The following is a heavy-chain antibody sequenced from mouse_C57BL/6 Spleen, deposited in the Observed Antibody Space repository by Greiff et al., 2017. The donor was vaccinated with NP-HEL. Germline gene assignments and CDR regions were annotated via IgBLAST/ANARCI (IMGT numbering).Heavy chain of an antibody. V-gene: IGHV1-82*01. D-gene: IGHD2-4*01. Sequence: QVQLQQSGPELVKPGASVKISCKASGYAFSSSWMNWVKQRPGKGLEWIGRIYPGDGDTNYNGKFKGKATLTADKSSSTAYMQLSSLTSEDSAFYFCARGGYDYDGFSYCFQVTLVTVSA. CDR1: GYAFSSSW. J-gene: IGHJ3*01. CDR2: IYPGDGDT. CDR3: ARGGYDYDGFSY.